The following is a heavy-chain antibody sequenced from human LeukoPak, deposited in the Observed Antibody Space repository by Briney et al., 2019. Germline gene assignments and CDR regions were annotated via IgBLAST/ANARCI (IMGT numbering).Heavy chain of an antibody. CDR1: GYTFTGYY. Sequence: ASVKVSCKASGYTFTGYYMHWVRQAPGQGLEWMGWINPNSGGTNYAQKFQGRVTMTRDTSVSTAYMELSRLRSDDTAVYYRARAYYGSGSYCPDYWGQGTLVTVSS. J-gene: IGHJ4*02. D-gene: IGHD3-10*01. CDR3: ARAYYGSGSYCPDY. V-gene: IGHV1-2*02. CDR2: INPNSGGT.